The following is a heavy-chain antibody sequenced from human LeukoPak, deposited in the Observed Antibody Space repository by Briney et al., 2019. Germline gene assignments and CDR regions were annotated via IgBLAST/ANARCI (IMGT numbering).Heavy chain of an antibody. CDR2: INPGDGGA. D-gene: IGHD6-19*01. V-gene: IGHV1-46*01. Sequence: ASVKVSCKASGYTFTNYYMHWLRQAPGQGLEWMGIINPGDGGATYAQNFQGRVTMTRDTSTSTVYMELSSLRSVDTAAYYCARVGDSSGWFFDYWGQGTLVTVSS. CDR1: GYTFTNYY. J-gene: IGHJ4*02. CDR3: ARVGDSSGWFFDY.